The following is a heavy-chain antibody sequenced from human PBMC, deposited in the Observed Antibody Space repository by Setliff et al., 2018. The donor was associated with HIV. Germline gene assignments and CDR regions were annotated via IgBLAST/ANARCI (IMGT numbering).Heavy chain of an antibody. Sequence: SETLSLTCAVSGYSISSGYYWSWIRQPAGEGLEWIGHIFTSGSTNYNPSLKSRVSISLDTSKNQFSLKLSSVTAADTAVYYCAREIQFSATTYYYYYMDDWGRGTTVTVSS. V-gene: IGHV4-61*09. CDR1: GYSISSGYY. CDR3: AREIQFSATTYYYYYMDD. J-gene: IGHJ6*03. D-gene: IGHD5-18*01. CDR2: IFTSGST.